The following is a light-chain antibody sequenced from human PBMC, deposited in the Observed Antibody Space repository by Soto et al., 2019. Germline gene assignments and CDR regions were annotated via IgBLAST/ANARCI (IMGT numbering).Light chain of an antibody. J-gene: IGKJ5*01. CDR1: QSVSSSY. CDR2: GAS. CDR3: QQYGSSPGIT. Sequence: EIVLTQSPGTLSLSPGERATLSCRASQSVSSSYLAWYQQKPGQAPRLLIYGASSRATGIPDRFSGSGSGTDFTLTISLLEPEDFAVYYCQQYGSSPGITFGQGTRLEIK. V-gene: IGKV3-20*01.